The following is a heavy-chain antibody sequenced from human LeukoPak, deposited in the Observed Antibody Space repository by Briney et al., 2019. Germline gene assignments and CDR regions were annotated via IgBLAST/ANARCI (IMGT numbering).Heavy chain of an antibody. J-gene: IGHJ3*02. CDR3: ATLVGAMGLAFDI. V-gene: IGHV4-39*07. Sequence: SETLSLTCSVSGASISSGSNYWGWIRQPPGKTLEWIGSIYSSGSTYYNPSLQSRVIIIIDTPKNHFSLTLSSVTAADTAVYYRATLVGAMGLAFDIWGQGTMVTVSS. CDR1: GASISSGSNY. CDR2: IYSSGST. D-gene: IGHD1-26*01.